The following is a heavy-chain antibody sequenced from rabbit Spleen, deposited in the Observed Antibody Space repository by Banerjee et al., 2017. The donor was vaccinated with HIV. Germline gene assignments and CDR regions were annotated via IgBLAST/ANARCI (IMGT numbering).Heavy chain of an antibody. CDR3: ARDAGSSFSSYGMDL. D-gene: IGHD8-1*01. Sequence: EQLEESGGGLVKPEGSLTITCKASGFDLSSAYYMCWVRQAPGKGPEWVACVDVSTTSPTYYATWAKGRFTISRTSSTTVTLQMTSLTAADTATYLCARDAGSSFSSYGMDLWGPGTLVTVS. V-gene: IGHV1S45*01. J-gene: IGHJ6*01. CDR1: GFDLSSAYY. CDR2: VDVSTTSPT.